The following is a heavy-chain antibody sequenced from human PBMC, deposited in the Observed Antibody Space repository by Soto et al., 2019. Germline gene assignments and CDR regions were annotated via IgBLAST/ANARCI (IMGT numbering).Heavy chain of an antibody. CDR2: IIPIFGTA. J-gene: IGHJ6*02. V-gene: IGHV1-69*13. D-gene: IGHD6-13*01. CDR3: ARTASERTYSSSWYHHYYYYYGMDV. Sequence: GASVKVSCKASGGTFSSYAISWVRQAPGQGLEWMGGIIPIFGTANYAQKFQGRVTITADESTCTAYMELSSLRSEDTAVYYCARTASERTYSSSWYHHYYYYYGMDVWGQGTTVTVSS. CDR1: GGTFSSYA.